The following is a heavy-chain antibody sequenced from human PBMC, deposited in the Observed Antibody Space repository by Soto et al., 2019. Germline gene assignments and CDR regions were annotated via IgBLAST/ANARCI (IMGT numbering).Heavy chain of an antibody. CDR2: ISYDGSNK. Sequence: GGSLRLSCAASGFTFSSYAMHWVRQAPGKGLEWVAVISYDGSNKYYADSVKGRFTISRDNSKNTLYLQMNSLRAEDTAVYYCARAAPPESGSYYIAYYWGQGTLVTVSS. CDR1: GFTFSSYA. J-gene: IGHJ4*02. V-gene: IGHV3-30-3*01. D-gene: IGHD1-26*01. CDR3: ARAAPPESGSYYIAYY.